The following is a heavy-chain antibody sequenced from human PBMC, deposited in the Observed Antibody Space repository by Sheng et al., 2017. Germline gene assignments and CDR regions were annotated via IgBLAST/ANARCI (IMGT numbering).Heavy chain of an antibody. CDR1: GFTFSNYG. D-gene: IGHD1-1*01. CDR3: ARDNNPSDFDY. Sequence: QVQLVESGGGVVQPGRSLRLSCAASGFTFSNYGMHWVRQAPGKGLEWVAVIWYDGSNKYYSDSVKGRFTISRDNSKSTVYLQMNSLRAEDTAVYYCARDNNPSDFDYWGQGTLVTVSS. V-gene: IGHV3-33*01. J-gene: IGHJ4*02. CDR2: IWYDGSNK.